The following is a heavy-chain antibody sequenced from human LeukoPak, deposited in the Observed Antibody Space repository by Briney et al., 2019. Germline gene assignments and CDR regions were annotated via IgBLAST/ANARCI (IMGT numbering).Heavy chain of an antibody. Sequence: GGSLRLSCAASGSTFGNYYMSWVRQAPGKGLEWVSAISRSGGSTYYADSVKGRFTISRDNSKNTLYLQMNSLRAEDTAVYYCANEDSSGPGYFQHWGQGTLVTVSS. CDR2: ISRSGGST. V-gene: IGHV3-23*01. CDR1: GSTFGNYY. CDR3: ANEDSSGPGYFQH. J-gene: IGHJ1*01. D-gene: IGHD3-22*01.